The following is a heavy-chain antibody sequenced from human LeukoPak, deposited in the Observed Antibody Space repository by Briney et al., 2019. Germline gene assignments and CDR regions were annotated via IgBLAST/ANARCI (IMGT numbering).Heavy chain of an antibody. Sequence: PGGSLRLSCAASGFTFSSYGMHWVRQAPGKGLEWVAFIRYDGSNKYYADSVKGRFTISRDNSKNTLYLQMNSLRAEDTAVYYCAKDQGYYGSGINGYYYYMDVWGKGTTVTISS. CDR1: GFTFSSYG. V-gene: IGHV3-30*02. CDR2: IRYDGSNK. J-gene: IGHJ6*03. CDR3: AKDQGYYGSGINGYYYYMDV. D-gene: IGHD3-10*01.